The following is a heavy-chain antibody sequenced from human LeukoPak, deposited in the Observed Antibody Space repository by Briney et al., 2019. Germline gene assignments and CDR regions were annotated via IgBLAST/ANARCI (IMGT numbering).Heavy chain of an antibody. CDR3: AKARYSSSWLDAFDI. Sequence: GGSLRLSCAASGFTFSSYGMHWVRQAPGKGLEWVAFIRYDGSNKYYADSVKGRFTISRDNSKSTLYLQMNSLRAEDTAVYYCAKARYSSSWLDAFDIWGQGTMVTVSS. CDR2: IRYDGSNK. CDR1: GFTFSSYG. J-gene: IGHJ3*02. V-gene: IGHV3-30*02. D-gene: IGHD6-13*01.